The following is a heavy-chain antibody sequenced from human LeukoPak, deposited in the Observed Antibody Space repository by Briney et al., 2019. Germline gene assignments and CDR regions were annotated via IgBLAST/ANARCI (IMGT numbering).Heavy chain of an antibody. Sequence: SETLSLTCTVSGGSISSYYWSWIRQPPGKGLEWIGYIYYSGSTNYNPSLKSRVTISVDTSKNQFSLKLSSVTAADTAVYYCARQYYGSSWLFQHWGQGTPVTVSS. CDR2: IYYSGST. CDR1: GGSISSYY. CDR3: ARQYYGSSWLFQH. V-gene: IGHV4-59*08. J-gene: IGHJ1*01. D-gene: IGHD6-13*01.